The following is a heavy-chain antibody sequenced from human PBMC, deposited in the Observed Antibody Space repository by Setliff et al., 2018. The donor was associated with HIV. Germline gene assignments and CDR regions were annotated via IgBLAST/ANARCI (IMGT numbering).Heavy chain of an antibody. V-gene: IGHV4-34*01. CDR2: IHHSGST. CDR3: ARLEYYYYMDV. J-gene: IGHJ6*03. Sequence: PSETLSLTCAVYGGSFSAYYWSWIRQPPGKGLEWIGEIHHSGSTNYNPSLKSRVTISLDTSKNQFSLKLSSVTAADTAVYYCARLEYYYYMDVWGNGTTVTVSS. CDR1: GGSFSAYY.